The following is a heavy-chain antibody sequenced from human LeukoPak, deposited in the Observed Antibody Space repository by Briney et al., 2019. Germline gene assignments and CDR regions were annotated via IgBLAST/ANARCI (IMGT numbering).Heavy chain of an antibody. J-gene: IGHJ4*02. CDR1: GGTFSSYA. CDR2: IIPIFGTA. CDR3: ARSSPQYYDFWSGYFD. V-gene: IGHV1-69*13. D-gene: IGHD3-3*01. Sequence: SVKVSCKASGGTFSSYAISWVPQAPGQGLEWMGGIIPIFGTANYAQKFQGRVTITADESTSTAYMELSSLRSEDTAVYHCARSSPQYYDFWSGYFDWGQGTLVTVSS.